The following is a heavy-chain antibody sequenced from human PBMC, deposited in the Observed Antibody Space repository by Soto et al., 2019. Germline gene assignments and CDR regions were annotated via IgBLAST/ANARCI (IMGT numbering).Heavy chain of an antibody. CDR3: AHSFGGSSTSCYSKRARFDY. J-gene: IGHJ4*02. D-gene: IGHD2-2*02. Sequence: QITLKESGPTLVKPTQTLTLTCTFSGFSLSTSGVGVGWIRQPPGKALEWLSLIYWDDDKRYSLSLKSRLTITTDTSKNQVVLTMTNMDAVDTATYYCAHSFGGSSTSCYSKRARFDYWGQGTLVTVSS. V-gene: IGHV2-5*02. CDR2: IYWDDDK. CDR1: GFSLSTSGVG.